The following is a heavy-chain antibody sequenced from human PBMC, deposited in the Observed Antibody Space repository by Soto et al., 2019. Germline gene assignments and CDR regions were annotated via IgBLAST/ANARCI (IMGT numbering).Heavy chain of an antibody. Sequence: PSETLSLTCTVSGGTISSYYWSWIRQPPGKGLEWIGYIYYSGSTNYNPSLKSRVTISVDTSKNQFSLKLSSVTAADTAVYYCARAPLLYSSGWYFDYWGQGTLVTVSS. V-gene: IGHV4-59*01. D-gene: IGHD6-19*01. CDR2: IYYSGST. CDR1: GGTISSYY. J-gene: IGHJ4*02. CDR3: ARAPLLYSSGWYFDY.